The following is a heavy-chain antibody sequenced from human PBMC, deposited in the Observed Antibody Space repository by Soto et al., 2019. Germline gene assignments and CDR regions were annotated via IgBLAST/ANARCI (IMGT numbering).Heavy chain of an antibody. V-gene: IGHV3-48*01. CDR2: ISSSSRTI. CDR3: ARYLDYGLFDY. CDR1: GFTFSSYS. J-gene: IGHJ4*02. D-gene: IGHD4-17*01. Sequence: EVQLVESGGGLVQPGGSLRLSCAASGFTFSSYSMNWVRQAPGKGLEWVSYISSSSRTIYYAASVKGRFTISRDNAKNSLYLHMNSLRAEDTAVYYCARYLDYGLFDYWGQGTLVTVSS.